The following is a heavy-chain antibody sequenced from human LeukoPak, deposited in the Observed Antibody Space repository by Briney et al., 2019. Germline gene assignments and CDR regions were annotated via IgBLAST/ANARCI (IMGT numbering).Heavy chain of an antibody. CDR3: ARDRITAQYNIYYFDY. V-gene: IGHV1-46*01. CDR1: GYTFTSYY. J-gene: IGHJ4*02. Sequence: ASVKVSCKASGYTFTSYYMHWVRQAPGQGLEWMGIINPSGGSTSYAQKFQGRVTTTRDTSTSTVYMELSSLRSEDTAVYYCARDRITAQYNIYYFDYWGQGTLVTVSS. CDR2: INPSGGST. D-gene: IGHD3-9*01.